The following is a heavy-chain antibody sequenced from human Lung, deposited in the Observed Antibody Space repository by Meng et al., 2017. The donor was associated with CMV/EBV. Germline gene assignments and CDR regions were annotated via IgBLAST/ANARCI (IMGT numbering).Heavy chain of an antibody. Sequence: SXXVSXKASGGSFSRYVVSWVRQAPGQGPEWMGGIIPILGVTNYAQKFQGRLTINADKSTATVYLEWSSLRPDDTALYYCVFSEEYYHFRSGPDWYYHYGMDVWXQGTAVTVSS. CDR2: IIPILGVT. CDR1: GGSFSRYV. CDR3: VFSEEYYHFRSGPDWYYHYGMDV. J-gene: IGHJ6*02. D-gene: IGHD3-3*01. V-gene: IGHV1-69*10.